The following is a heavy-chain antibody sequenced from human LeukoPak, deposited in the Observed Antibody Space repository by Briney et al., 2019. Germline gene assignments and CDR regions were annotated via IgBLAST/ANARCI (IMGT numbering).Heavy chain of an antibody. CDR2: IIPIFGTA. Sequence: SVKVSCKASGYTFTSYGISWVRQAPGQGLEWMGGIIPIFGTANYAQKFQGRVTITTDESTSTAYMELSSLRSEDTAVYYCARGLTINDAFDIWGQGTMVTVSS. J-gene: IGHJ3*02. D-gene: IGHD1-14*01. CDR3: ARGLTINDAFDI. V-gene: IGHV1-69*05. CDR1: GYTFTSYG.